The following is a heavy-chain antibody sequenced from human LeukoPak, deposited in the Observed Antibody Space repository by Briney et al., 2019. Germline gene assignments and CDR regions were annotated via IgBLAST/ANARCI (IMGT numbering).Heavy chain of an antibody. D-gene: IGHD4-17*01. V-gene: IGHV3-20*04. Sequence: GGSLRLSCADSGFMFDDYGMSWVRQAPGKGLEWVSGINWNGGRTGYADSVKGRFTISRDNAKKSLYLQMNSLRAGDTALYYCARDYDYGDYPGYWGQGTLVTVSS. CDR2: INWNGGRT. CDR1: GFMFDDYG. CDR3: ARDYDYGDYPGY. J-gene: IGHJ4*02.